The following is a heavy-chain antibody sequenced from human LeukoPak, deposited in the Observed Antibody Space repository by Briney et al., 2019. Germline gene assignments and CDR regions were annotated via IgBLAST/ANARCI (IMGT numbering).Heavy chain of an antibody. CDR3: ARHPYGGSTSPHHFDY. CDR2: IYYSGST. Sequence: SETLSLTCTVSGGSISSSSYYWGWIRQPPGKGLEWIGSIYYSGSTYYNPSLKSRVTISVDTSKNQFSLKLSSVTAADTAVYYCARHPYGGSTSPHHFDYWGQGTLVTVSS. D-gene: IGHD2-2*01. J-gene: IGHJ4*02. CDR1: GGSISSSSYY. V-gene: IGHV4-39*01.